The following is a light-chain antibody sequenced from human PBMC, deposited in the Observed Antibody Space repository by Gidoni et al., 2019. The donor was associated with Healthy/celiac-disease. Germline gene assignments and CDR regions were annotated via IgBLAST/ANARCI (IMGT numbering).Light chain of an antibody. J-gene: IGKJ1*01. CDR2: GAS. CDR3: QQYGSSPRT. Sequence: SQSVSSSYLAWYQQKPGQAPRLLIYGASSRATGIPDRFSGSGSGTDFTLTISRLEPEDFAVYYCQQYGSSPRTCGQGTKVEIK. CDR1: QSVSSSY. V-gene: IGKV3-20*01.